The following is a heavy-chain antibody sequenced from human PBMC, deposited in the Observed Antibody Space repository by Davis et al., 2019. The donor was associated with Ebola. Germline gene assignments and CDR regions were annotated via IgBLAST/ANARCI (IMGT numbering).Heavy chain of an antibody. CDR1: GGSFSGYY. V-gene: IGHV4-34*01. Sequence: LSCAVYGGSFSGYYWSWIRQPPGKGLEWIGEINHSGSTNYNPSLKSRVTISVDTSKNQFSLKLSSVTAADTAVYYCASAAVFDYWGQGTLVTVSS. J-gene: IGHJ4*02. CDR2: INHSGST. CDR3: ASAAVFDY.